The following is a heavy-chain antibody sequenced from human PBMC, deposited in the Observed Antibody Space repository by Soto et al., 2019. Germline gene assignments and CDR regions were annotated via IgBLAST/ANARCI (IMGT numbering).Heavy chain of an antibody. CDR3: ARQYYYGSGSYLYYYGMDV. Sequence: GESLKISCKGSGYSFTSYWIGWVRQMPGKGLEWMGIIYPDDSDTRYSPSFQGQVTISADKSISTAYLQWSSLKASDTAMYYCARQYYYGSGSYLYYYGMDVWGQGTTVTVSS. CDR2: IYPDDSDT. V-gene: IGHV5-51*01. CDR1: GYSFTSYW. J-gene: IGHJ6*02. D-gene: IGHD3-10*01.